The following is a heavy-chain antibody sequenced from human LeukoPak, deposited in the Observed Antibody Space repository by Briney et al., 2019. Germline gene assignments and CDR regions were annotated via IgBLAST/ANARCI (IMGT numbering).Heavy chain of an antibody. Sequence: GGSLRLSCAASGFTFSSYAIHWVRQAPGKGLEWVAVISYDGSNKYYADSVKGRFTISRDNSKNTLYLQMNSLRAEDTAVYYCARDAYYDILTGIYYYYGMDVWGQGTTVTVSS. V-gene: IGHV3-30-3*01. CDR2: ISYDGSNK. J-gene: IGHJ6*02. CDR3: ARDAYYDILTGIYYYYGMDV. CDR1: GFTFSSYA. D-gene: IGHD3-9*01.